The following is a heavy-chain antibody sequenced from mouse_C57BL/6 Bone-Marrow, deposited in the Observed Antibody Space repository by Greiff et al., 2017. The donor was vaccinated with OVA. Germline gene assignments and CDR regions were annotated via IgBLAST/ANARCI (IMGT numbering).Heavy chain of an antibody. V-gene: IGHV14-4*01. CDR2: IDPENGDT. J-gene: IGHJ2*01. CDR1: GFNIKNDY. Sequence: VQLQQSGAELVRPGASVKLSCTASGFNIKNDYMHWVKQRPEQGLEWIGWIDPENGDTEYASKFQGKATITADTSSNTAYLQLSSLTSEDTAVYYCTLDYSNPYFDYWGQGTTLTVSS. CDR3: TLDYSNPYFDY. D-gene: IGHD2-5*01.